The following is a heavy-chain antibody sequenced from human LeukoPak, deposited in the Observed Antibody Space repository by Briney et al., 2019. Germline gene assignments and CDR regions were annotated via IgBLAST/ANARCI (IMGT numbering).Heavy chain of an antibody. Sequence: GGCLRLSCAASGFTVSSNYMSWVRQAPGKGLEWVSVIYSGGSTYYADSVKGRFTISRDNSKNTLYLQMNSLRAEDTAVYYCARDRCSSTSCYYFDYWGQGTLVTVSS. V-gene: IGHV3-66*01. CDR2: IYSGGST. D-gene: IGHD2-2*01. J-gene: IGHJ4*02. CDR1: GFTVSSNY. CDR3: ARDRCSSTSCYYFDY.